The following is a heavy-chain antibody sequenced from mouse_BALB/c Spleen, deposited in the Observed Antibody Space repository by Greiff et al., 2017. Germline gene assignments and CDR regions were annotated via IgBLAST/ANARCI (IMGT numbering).Heavy chain of an antibody. V-gene: IGHV5-17*02. D-gene: IGHD2-14*01. CDR1: GFTFSSFG. CDR3: ARAEVRPYFDY. CDR2: ISSGSSTI. J-gene: IGHJ2*01. Sequence: EVKVVESGGGLVQPGGSRKLSCAASGFTFSSFGMHWVRQAPEKGLEWVAYISSGSSTIYYADTVKGRFTISRDNPKNTLFLQMTSLRSEDTAMYYCARAEVRPYFDYWGQGTTLTVSS.